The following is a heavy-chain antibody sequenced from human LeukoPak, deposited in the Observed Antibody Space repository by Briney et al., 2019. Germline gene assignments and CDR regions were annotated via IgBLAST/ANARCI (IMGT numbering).Heavy chain of an antibody. J-gene: IGHJ4*02. Sequence: PGGSLRLSCEASGFSLSNYAMSWVRQAPGREGEWVSVIVDSGDSTYYADSLKGRFTISIDKPKNTFYLKMNTLRVEDTAVYYCAKQDGDAFDYWGQGTLVTVAS. V-gene: IGHV3-23*01. CDR1: GFSLSNYA. CDR2: IVDSGDST. CDR3: AKQDGDAFDY.